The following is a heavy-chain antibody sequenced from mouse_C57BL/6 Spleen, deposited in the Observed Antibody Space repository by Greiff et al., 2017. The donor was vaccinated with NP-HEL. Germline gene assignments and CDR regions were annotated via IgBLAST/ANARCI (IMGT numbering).Heavy chain of an antibody. V-gene: IGHV1-80*01. Sequence: VHLVESGAELVKPGASVKISCKASGYAFSSYWMNWVKQRPGKGLEWIGQIYPGDGDTNYNGQFKGKATLPADKSSSTAYMQLSSLTSEDSSVYFCARFYYSNYGAMDYWGQGTSVTVSS. J-gene: IGHJ4*01. D-gene: IGHD2-5*01. CDR3: ARFYYSNYGAMDY. CDR2: IYPGDGDT. CDR1: GYAFSSYW.